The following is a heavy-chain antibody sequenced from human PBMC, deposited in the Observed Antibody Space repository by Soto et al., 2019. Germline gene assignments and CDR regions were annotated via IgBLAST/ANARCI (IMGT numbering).Heavy chain of an antibody. V-gene: IGHV3-30*18. Sequence: GVSLRLASAAYGFTFSSYGMHWVRQAPGKGLEWVAVISYDGSNKYYADSVKGRFTISRDNSKNTLHLQMNSLRAEDTAVFYCANDTYYHEPTGHYVLDSCGRGT. CDR3: ANDTYYHEPTGHYVLDS. J-gene: IGHJ4*02. D-gene: IGHD3-22*01. CDR2: ISYDGSNK. CDR1: GFTFSSYG.